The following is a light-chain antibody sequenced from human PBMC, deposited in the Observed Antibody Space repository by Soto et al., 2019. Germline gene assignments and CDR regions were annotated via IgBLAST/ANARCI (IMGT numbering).Light chain of an antibody. V-gene: IGLV2-14*03. Sequence: QSALTQPASVSGSPGQSITISCIGTSSDIGGYKYVSWYQQHPGKAPKLMIYDVSNRPSEVSNRFSGSKSGNTASLTISGLQAEDEADYYCSSYTNSGALVVFGGGTKLTVL. CDR2: DVS. CDR3: SSYTNSGALVV. CDR1: SSDIGGYKY. J-gene: IGLJ2*01.